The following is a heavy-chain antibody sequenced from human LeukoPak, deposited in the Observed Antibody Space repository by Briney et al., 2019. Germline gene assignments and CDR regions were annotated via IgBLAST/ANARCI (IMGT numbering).Heavy chain of an antibody. D-gene: IGHD3-10*01. Sequence: SETLSLTCAVYGGSFSGYYWSWIRQPPGKGLEWIGEINHSGSTNYNPSLKSRVTMSVDTSKNQFSLKLSSVTAADTAVYYCARDLWVRGAVAFDIWGQGTMVTVSS. CDR2: INHSGST. V-gene: IGHV4-34*01. CDR3: ARDLWVRGAVAFDI. CDR1: GGSFSGYY. J-gene: IGHJ3*02.